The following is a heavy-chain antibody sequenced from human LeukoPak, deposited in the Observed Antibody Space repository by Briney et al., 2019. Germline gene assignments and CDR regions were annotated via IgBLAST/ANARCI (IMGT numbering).Heavy chain of an antibody. J-gene: IGHJ1*01. V-gene: IGHV1-46*01. CDR3: ARDESISILWW. CDR2: INPSGGST. CDR1: GYTFTNYY. D-gene: IGHD2-21*01. Sequence: GASVKVSCKASGYTFTNYYMHWVRQAPGQXXXWMGIINPSGGSTNYAQKFQGRVTMTRDTSTSTVYMELSSLRSEDTAVYYCARDESISILWWWGQGTLVTVSP.